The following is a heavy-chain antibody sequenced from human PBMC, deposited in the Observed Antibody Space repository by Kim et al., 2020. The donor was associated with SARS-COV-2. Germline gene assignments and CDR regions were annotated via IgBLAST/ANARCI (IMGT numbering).Heavy chain of an antibody. CDR2: ISWNSGSI. CDR1: GFTFDDYA. J-gene: IGHJ4*02. V-gene: IGHV3-9*01. CDR3: AKDGELLYRAPYYFYY. D-gene: IGHD3-10*01. Sequence: GGSLRLSCAASGFTFDDYAMHWVRQAPGKGLEWVSGISWNSGSIGYADSVKGRFTISRDNAKNSLYLQMNSLRAEDTALYYCAKDGELLYRAPYYFYYWGQGTLVTVSS.